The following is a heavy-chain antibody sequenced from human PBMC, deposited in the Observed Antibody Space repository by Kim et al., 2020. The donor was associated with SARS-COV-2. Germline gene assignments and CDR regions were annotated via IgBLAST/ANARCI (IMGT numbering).Heavy chain of an antibody. D-gene: IGHD3-10*01. CDR1: GGSFSSGGYY. CDR3: ARGRPVELLWFGELLIRYYFDY. V-gene: IGHV4-31*03. J-gene: IGHJ4*02. Sequence: SETLSLTCTVSGGSFSSGGYYWIWIRQHPGKGLEWIGYIYYSGSTYYNPSLKSRVTISVDTSKNQFSLKLSSVTAADTAVYYCARGRPVELLWFGELLIRYYFDYWGQGTLVTVSS. CDR2: IYYSGST.